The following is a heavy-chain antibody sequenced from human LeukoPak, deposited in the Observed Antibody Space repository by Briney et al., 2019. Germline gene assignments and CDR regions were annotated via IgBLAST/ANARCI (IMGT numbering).Heavy chain of an antibody. CDR3: AEGGGYNQPFDY. V-gene: IGHV3-21*01. CDR2: ISSSSSNI. CDR1: GFTFSSYN. D-gene: IGHD5-24*01. J-gene: IGHJ4*02. Sequence: GGSLRLSCAASGFTFSSYNMNWVRQAPGKGLEWVSSISSSSSNIYSADSVKGRFTISRDNAKNSLYLQMNSLRAEDTAVYYCAEGGGYNQPFDYWGQGTLVTVSS.